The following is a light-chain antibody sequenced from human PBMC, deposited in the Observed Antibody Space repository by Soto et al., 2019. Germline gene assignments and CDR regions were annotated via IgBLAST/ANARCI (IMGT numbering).Light chain of an antibody. J-gene: IGLJ3*02. Sequence: QSALTQPAFVSGSPGQSLTISCTGTNSDVGGYDYVSWYQQHPGKAPKLLIYDVTKRPSGVSNRFSGSKSGNTASLTISGRLTEDEADYYCSSFTGSTTWVFGGGTKVTVL. CDR1: NSDVGGYDY. CDR3: SSFTGSTTWV. CDR2: DVT. V-gene: IGLV2-14*03.